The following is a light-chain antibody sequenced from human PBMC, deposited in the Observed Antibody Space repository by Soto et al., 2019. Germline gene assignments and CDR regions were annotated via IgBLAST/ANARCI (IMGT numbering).Light chain of an antibody. J-gene: IGKJ4*01. CDR3: QHYNNWPLT. CDR1: QSIRSN. CDR2: GAS. Sequence: IVMTQSPATLSVSPGDRASLSCRASQSIRSNLAWYQQKPGQAPRLIIFGASTRATAIPARFSGSGSGTDFTLTITSLQSEDFAVYYCQHYNNWPLTFGGGTKVDIK. V-gene: IGKV3-15*01.